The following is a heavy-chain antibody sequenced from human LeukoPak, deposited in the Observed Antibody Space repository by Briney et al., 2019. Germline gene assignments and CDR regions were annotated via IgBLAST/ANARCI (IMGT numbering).Heavy chain of an antibody. D-gene: IGHD1-14*01. J-gene: IGHJ5*02. Sequence: GGSLRLSCAASGFSLRDYSMDWVRQAPGKGLEWVSSISSSSRYTFYVDSVKGRFTISRDNAKNSLYLQMNSLRAEDTAVYYCARGVSGEPWGQGTLVTVSS. CDR3: ARGVSGEP. V-gene: IGHV3-21*01. CDR2: ISSSSRYT. CDR1: GFSLRDYS.